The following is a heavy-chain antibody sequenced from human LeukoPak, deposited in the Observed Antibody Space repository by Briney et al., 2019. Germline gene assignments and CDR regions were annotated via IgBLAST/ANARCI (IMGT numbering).Heavy chain of an antibody. CDR3: AKARTPYNSGFDY. J-gene: IGHJ4*02. Sequence: GGSLRLSCAASGFTFTDYAMGWVRQAPGQGLEWASTISASGSTTYYADSVRGRFTITRDNSKNTLSLQMSSLRAEDTAVYYCAKARTPYNSGFDYWGQGTLVAVSS. D-gene: IGHD6-19*01. CDR1: GFTFTDYA. CDR2: ISASGSTT. V-gene: IGHV3-23*01.